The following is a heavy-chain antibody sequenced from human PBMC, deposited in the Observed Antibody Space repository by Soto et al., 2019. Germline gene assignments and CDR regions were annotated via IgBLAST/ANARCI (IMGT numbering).Heavy chain of an antibody. CDR3: AKGNIMITFGGVIVITDYFDY. V-gene: IGHV3-23*01. D-gene: IGHD3-16*02. CDR1: GFTFSSYA. CDR2: ISGSGGST. Sequence: GGSLRLSCAASGFTFSSYAMSWVRQAPGKGLEWVSAISGSGGSTYYADSVEGRFTISRDNSKNTLYLQMNSLRAEDTAVYYCAKGNIMITFGGVIVITDYFDYWGQGTLVTVSS. J-gene: IGHJ4*02.